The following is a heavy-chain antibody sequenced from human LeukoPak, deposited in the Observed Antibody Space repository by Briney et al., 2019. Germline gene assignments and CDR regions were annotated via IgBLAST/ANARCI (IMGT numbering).Heavy chain of an antibody. D-gene: IGHD5-24*01. V-gene: IGHV4-59*01. CDR1: GGSISSYY. J-gene: IGHJ5*02. CDR2: IYNSGST. CDR3: AKSWRPRRWPDSFDP. Sequence: SETLSLTCTVSGGSISSYYWSWIRQPPGKGLEWIGYIYNSGSTNHNPSLRSRVTISVDTSKNQFSLKLSSVTAADTAVYYCAKSWRPRRWPDSFDPWGQGTLVTISS.